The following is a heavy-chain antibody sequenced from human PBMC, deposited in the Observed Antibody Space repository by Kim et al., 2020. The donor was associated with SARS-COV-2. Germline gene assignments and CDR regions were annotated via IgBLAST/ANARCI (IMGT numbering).Heavy chain of an antibody. CDR2: MGKADNT. CDR1: GFTISPYD. J-gene: IGHJ2*01. V-gene: IGHV3-13*01. D-gene: IGHD6-19*01. Sequence: GGSLRLSCSASGFTISPYDMNWVRQSPTKRLEWVAAMGKADNTYYHASLEGRFTISRDDATNSVFLQLTSLIAADTAPYYYARGYAVAPAQDLWG. CDR3: ARGYAVAPAQDL.